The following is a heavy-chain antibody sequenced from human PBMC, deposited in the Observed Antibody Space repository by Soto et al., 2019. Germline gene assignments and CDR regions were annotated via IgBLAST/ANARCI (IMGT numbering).Heavy chain of an antibody. CDR1: GVTFSSYA. CDR2: ISAIGGST. Sequence: EVQVLESGGGLVQPGGSLRLSCAASGVTFSSYAMNWVRQAPGKGLEWVSSISAIGGSTYYADSVKGRFTISRDNSKNTLYLQMNSLRAEDTAVYYCATGGSYSDHWGQGTLVTVSS. D-gene: IGHD3-16*01. J-gene: IGHJ4*02. V-gene: IGHV3-23*01. CDR3: ATGGSYSDH.